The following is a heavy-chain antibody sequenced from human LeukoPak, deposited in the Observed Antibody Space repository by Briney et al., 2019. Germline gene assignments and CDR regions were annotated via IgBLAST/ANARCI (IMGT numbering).Heavy chain of an antibody. J-gene: IGHJ6*02. CDR2: TYYRSKWYN. V-gene: IGHV6-1*01. D-gene: IGHD3-9*01. CDR1: GDSVSINSAA. CDR3: ARGVEIRYDILTGYYYYYGMDV. Sequence: SQTLSLTCAISGDSVSINSAAWNWIRQSPSRGLEWLGRTYYRSKWYNDYAVSVKSRITINPDTSKNQFSLQLNSVTPEDTAVYYCARGVEIRYDILTGYYYYYGMDVWGQGTTVTVSS.